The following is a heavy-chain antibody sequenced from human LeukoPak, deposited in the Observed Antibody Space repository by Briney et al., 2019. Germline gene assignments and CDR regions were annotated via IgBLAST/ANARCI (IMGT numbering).Heavy chain of an antibody. CDR3: ASDWRHRDYGSGSLDY. V-gene: IGHV3-48*03. CDR1: GFTFSSYE. CDR2: ISNSGSTM. D-gene: IGHD3-10*01. Sequence: PGGSLRLSCVASGFTFSSYEMNWVRQAPGKGLEWVSYISNSGSTMYYADSVKGRFTISRDNAKNSLYLQMNSLRAEDTAVYYCASDWRHRDYGSGSLDYWGQGALVTVSS. J-gene: IGHJ4*02.